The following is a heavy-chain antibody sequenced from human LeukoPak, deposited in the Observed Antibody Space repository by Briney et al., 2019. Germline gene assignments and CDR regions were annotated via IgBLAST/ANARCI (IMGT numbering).Heavy chain of an antibody. J-gene: IGHJ4*02. D-gene: IGHD6-25*01. CDR3: AQAARSAMDD. CDR2: INPSGGST. CDR1: GYTFTGYY. V-gene: IGHV1-46*01. Sequence: ASLKVSCKASGYTFTGYYMHSVRQAPGQRLEWMGIINPSGGSTNYAQKFQGRVTMTRDMSTSTDYMELSSLRSEDTAVYYCAQAARSAMDDWGKGTLVTVSS.